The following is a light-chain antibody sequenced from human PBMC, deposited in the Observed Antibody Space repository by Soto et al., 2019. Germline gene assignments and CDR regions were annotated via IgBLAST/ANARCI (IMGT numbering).Light chain of an antibody. J-gene: IGKJ2*01. Sequence: EIVMTQSPATLSVSPGERATLSCRASQSVGRNLAWYQQKPGQAPRLLISGASTRATDIPARFSGSGSGTEFTLTISSLQSEDFAVYYCQQYGRSPFTFGQGTKLQIK. V-gene: IGKV3-15*01. CDR1: QSVGRN. CDR3: QQYGRSPFT. CDR2: GAS.